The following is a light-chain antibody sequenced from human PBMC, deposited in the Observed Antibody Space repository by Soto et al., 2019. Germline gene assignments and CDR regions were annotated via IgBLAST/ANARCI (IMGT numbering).Light chain of an antibody. CDR2: EDS. Sequence: QYALTQPASVYGSPGQSITISCTGTTSEVGGYSFVTWYQLHPVKAPKLMIYEDSNRPSAVSKRISGSKPRNTASLTISRLHAADESDYCCIDETTSGTHFFGNGIKLT. J-gene: IGLJ1*01. CDR1: TSEVGGYSF. CDR3: IDETTSGTHF. V-gene: IGLV2-14*01.